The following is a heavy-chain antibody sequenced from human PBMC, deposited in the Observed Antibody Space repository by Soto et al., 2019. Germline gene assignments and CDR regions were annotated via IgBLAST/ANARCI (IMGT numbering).Heavy chain of an antibody. CDR1: GGSISSSSYY. V-gene: IGHV4-39*01. CDR2: IYYSGST. Sequence: QLQLQESGPGLVKPSETLSLTCTVSGGSISSSSYYWGWIRQPPGKGLEWIGSIYYSGSTYYNPSLNRRFTLSVYKSKNHYSLKRRSVTAADTAVYYCARHRRYCSGGSCYSAVNDYWGQGTQVTVSS. CDR3: ARHRRYCSGGSCYSAVNDY. J-gene: IGHJ4*02. D-gene: IGHD2-15*01.